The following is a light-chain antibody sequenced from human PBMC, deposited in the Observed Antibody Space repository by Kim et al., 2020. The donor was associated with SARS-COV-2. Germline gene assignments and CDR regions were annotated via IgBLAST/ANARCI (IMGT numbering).Light chain of an antibody. CDR1: QSSSSSY. V-gene: IGKV3-20*01. CDR2: GAS. CDR3: QHYGSAPYS. J-gene: IGKJ2*03. Sequence: LSPGERATLSCRASQSSSSSYLGWYQQKPGQAPRLLLYGASSRATGIPDRFSGSGSGTDFTLTISRLEPEDFAVYYCQHYGSAPYSFGQGTKLEI.